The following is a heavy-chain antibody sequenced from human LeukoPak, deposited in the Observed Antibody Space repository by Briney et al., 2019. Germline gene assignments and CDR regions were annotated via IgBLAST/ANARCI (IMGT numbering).Heavy chain of an antibody. CDR3: ARSPAYSSSPALRYFDY. Sequence: SSETLSLTCAVYGGSFSGYYWSWIRQPPGKGLEWIGEINHSGSTNYNPSLKSRVTISVDTSKNQFSLELSSVTAADTAVYYCARSPAYSSSPALRYFDYWGQETLVTVSS. CDR1: GGSFSGYY. J-gene: IGHJ4*02. D-gene: IGHD6-6*01. V-gene: IGHV4-34*01. CDR2: INHSGST.